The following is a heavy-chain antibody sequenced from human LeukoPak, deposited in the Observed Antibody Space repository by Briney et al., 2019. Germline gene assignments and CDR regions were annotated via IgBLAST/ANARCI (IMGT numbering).Heavy chain of an antibody. CDR1: GYTSTSYG. Sequence: ASVKVSCKASGYTSTSYGISWVRQAPGQGLEWMGWINPNSGGTNYAQKFQGRVTMTRDTSISTAYMELSRLRSDDTAVYYCARDTMVRGVNYWGQGTLVTVSS. D-gene: IGHD3-10*01. CDR2: INPNSGGT. V-gene: IGHV1-2*02. CDR3: ARDTMVRGVNY. J-gene: IGHJ4*02.